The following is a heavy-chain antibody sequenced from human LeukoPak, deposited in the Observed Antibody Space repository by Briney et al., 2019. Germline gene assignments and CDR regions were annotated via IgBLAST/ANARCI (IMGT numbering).Heavy chain of an antibody. D-gene: IGHD5-18*01. V-gene: IGHV1-69*04. J-gene: IGHJ6*02. CDR3: ARVPSARGYSYGWGPDYYGMDV. CDR2: IIPIFGIA. Sequence: SVKVSCKASGGTFISYAISWVRQAPGQGLEWMGRIIPIFGIANYAQKFQGRVTITADKSTSTAYMELSSLRSEDTAVYYCARVPSARGYSYGWGPDYYGMDVWGQGTTVTVSS. CDR1: GGTFISYA.